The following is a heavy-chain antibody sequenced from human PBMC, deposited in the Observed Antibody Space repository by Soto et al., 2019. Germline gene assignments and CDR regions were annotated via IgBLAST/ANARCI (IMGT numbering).Heavy chain of an antibody. J-gene: IGHJ4*02. CDR1: GFTFSSYA. CDR3: AKLGYSSGCVLRVYYFDY. D-gene: IGHD6-19*01. CDR2: ISGSGGST. V-gene: IGHV3-23*01. Sequence: EVQLLESGGGLVQPGGSLRLSCAASGFTFSSYAMSWVRQAPGKGLEWVSAISGSGGSTYYADSVKGRFTISRDNSKNTLYLQMNSLRAEDTAVYYCAKLGYSSGCVLRVYYFDYWGQGTLVTVSS.